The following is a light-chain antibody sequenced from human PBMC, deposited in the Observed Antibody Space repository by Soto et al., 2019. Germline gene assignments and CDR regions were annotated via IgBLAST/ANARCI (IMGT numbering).Light chain of an antibody. CDR3: SSYTSSILV. J-gene: IGLJ3*02. Sequence: QSVLTQPASVSGSPGQSITISCTGTSSDVGGYNYVSWYRQYPGKAPKLMIYEVSNRPSGVSNRFSGSKSGNTASLTISGLQAEDEADYYCSSYTSSILVFGGGTKVTVL. V-gene: IGLV2-14*01. CDR1: SSDVGGYNY. CDR2: EVS.